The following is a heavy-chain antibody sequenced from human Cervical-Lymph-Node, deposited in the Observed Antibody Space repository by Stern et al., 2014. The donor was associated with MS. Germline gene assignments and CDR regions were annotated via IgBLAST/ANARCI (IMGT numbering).Heavy chain of an antibody. J-gene: IGHJ6*02. Sequence: QVKLVQSGSELRMPGASVTVSCKPSGYTFTAFPMNWVRQAHGQGLEWMGWINTNTGHPTYAHGVTGRFVFSLDTSVSTAYLQISSLKAEDTAVYYCARVLSEYGGYGMDVWGQGTTVTVFS. CDR2: INTNTGHP. V-gene: IGHV7-4-1*02. D-gene: IGHD4-23*01. CDR1: GYTFTAFP. CDR3: ARVLSEYGGYGMDV.